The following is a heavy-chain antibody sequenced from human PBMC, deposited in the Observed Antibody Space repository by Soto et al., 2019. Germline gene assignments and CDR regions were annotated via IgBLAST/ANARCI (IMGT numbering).Heavy chain of an antibody. CDR1: GFTFSAYG. D-gene: IGHD1-26*01. CDR3: ARGIDVVGATIDY. J-gene: IGHJ4*02. CDR2: TWNDGSNK. Sequence: AGGSLRLSCAASGFTFSAYGMHWVRQAPGKGLEWVAMTWNDGSNKYYADSVKGRFTISRDNSKNTLYLQMNSLRVEDTAVYYCARGIDVVGATIDYWGQGALVTVSS. V-gene: IGHV3-33*01.